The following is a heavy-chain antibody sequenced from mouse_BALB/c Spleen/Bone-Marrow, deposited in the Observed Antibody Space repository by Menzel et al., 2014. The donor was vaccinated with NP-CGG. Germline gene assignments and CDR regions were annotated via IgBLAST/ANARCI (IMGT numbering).Heavy chain of an antibody. V-gene: IGHV3-8*02. D-gene: IGHD1-2*01. CDR2: ISYSGNA. Sequence: EVKLVESGPSLVKPSQPLSLTCPVTGDSITSSYWNWIRTFPGNKLEYMGYISYSGNAYYNPSLKSRISLTRDTSKNQYYLQLNSVTTEDTATYFCARGNGYHFDYWGQGTTLTVSS. J-gene: IGHJ2*01. CDR3: ARGNGYHFDY. CDR1: GDSITSSY.